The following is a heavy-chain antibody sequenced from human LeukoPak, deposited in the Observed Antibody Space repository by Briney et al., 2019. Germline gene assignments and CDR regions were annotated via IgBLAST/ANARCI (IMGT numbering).Heavy chain of an antibody. CDR2: ISGSGGST. J-gene: IGHJ4*02. CDR3: ARDFVAGSYGY. CDR1: GFTFSSYA. V-gene: IGHV3-23*01. Sequence: PGGSLRLSCAASGFTFSSYAMSWVRQAPGKGLEWVSAISGSGGSTYYADSVKGRFTISRDNAKNSLYLQMNSLRAEDTALYYCARDFVAGSYGYWGQGTLVTVSS. D-gene: IGHD1-26*01.